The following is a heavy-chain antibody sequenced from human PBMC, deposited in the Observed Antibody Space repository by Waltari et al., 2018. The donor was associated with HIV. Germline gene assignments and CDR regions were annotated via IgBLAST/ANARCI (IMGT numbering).Heavy chain of an antibody. D-gene: IGHD3-22*01. J-gene: IGHJ5*02. V-gene: IGHV1-2*02. Sequence: QVQLVQSGAAVKKPGASVKVSCKASGYTFSDYYMHWVRQAPGQGLEWMGWINPNSGGTRYAEKFQGRVTMTRDTSISTAYMELSRLRFDDTAVYYCARVFRGTVNYFDSRLGHWGQGTLVTVSS. CDR3: ARVFRGTVNYFDSRLGH. CDR2: INPNSGGT. CDR1: GYTFSDYY.